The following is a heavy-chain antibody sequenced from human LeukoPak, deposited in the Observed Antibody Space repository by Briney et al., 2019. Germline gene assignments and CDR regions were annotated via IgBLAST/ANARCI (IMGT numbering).Heavy chain of an antibody. D-gene: IGHD3-9*01. CDR1: GFTFDDYA. V-gene: IGHV3-9*01. J-gene: IGHJ4*02. CDR3: AKDVGYDILTGNPDY. CDR2: ISWNSGSI. Sequence: GRSLRLSCAASGFTFDDYAMHWVRQAPGKGLEWVSGISWNSGSIGYADSVKGRFTISRDNAKNSLYLQMNSLRAEDTALYYCAKDVGYDILTGNPDYWGQGTLVTASS.